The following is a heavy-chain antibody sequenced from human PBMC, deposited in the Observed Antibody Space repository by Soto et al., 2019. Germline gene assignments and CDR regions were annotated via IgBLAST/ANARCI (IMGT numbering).Heavy chain of an antibody. CDR2: IYYSGST. CDR3: ARSCGVAAAGRFDY. CDR1: GGSISSGDYY. D-gene: IGHD6-13*01. Sequence: PSETLSLTCTVSGGSISSGDYYWSWIRQQPGKGLEWIGYIYYSGSTYYNPSLKSRVTISVDTSKNQFSLKLSSVTAADTAVYFCARSCGVAAAGRFDYWGQGTLVTVSS. J-gene: IGHJ4*02. V-gene: IGHV4-31*03.